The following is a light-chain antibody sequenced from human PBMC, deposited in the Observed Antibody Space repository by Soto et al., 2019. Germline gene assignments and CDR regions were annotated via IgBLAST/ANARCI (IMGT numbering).Light chain of an antibody. CDR2: DVT. J-gene: IGLJ1*01. Sequence: QSALTQPRSVSGSPGQSVTISCTGSSSDVGGYSHVSWFQQHPGKAPKLMIYDVTKRPSGVPDRFSGSKSGNTASLTISGLQAEDESDYYCCSNAGSSTYVFGTGTKLTVL. V-gene: IGLV2-11*01. CDR3: CSNAGSSTYV. CDR1: SSDVGGYSH.